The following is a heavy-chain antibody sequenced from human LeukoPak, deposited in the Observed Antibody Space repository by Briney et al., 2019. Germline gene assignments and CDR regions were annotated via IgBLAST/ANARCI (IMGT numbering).Heavy chain of an antibody. CDR2: TYYRSKWYN. CDR1: GDSVSSNSAA. Sequence: SQTLSLTCAISGDSVSSNSAAWNWIRQSPSRGLEWLGGTYYRSKWYNDYAVSVKSRITINPDTSKNQFSLQLNSVTPEDTAVYYCARAGDYDILTGYYDHDAFDIWGQGTMVTVSS. CDR3: ARAGDYDILTGYYDHDAFDI. J-gene: IGHJ3*02. D-gene: IGHD3-9*01. V-gene: IGHV6-1*01.